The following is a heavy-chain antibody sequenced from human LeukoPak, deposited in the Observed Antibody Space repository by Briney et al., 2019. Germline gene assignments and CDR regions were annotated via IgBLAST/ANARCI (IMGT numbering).Heavy chain of an antibody. Sequence: SETLSLTCTVSGGSISSYYWSWIRQPPGKGLEWIGYIYYSGSTNYNPSLKSRVTISVDTSKNQFSLKLSSVTAADTAVYYCASLSSDGSGYDYWGQGTLVTVSS. CDR2: IYYSGST. CDR1: GGSISSYY. CDR3: ASLSSDGSGYDY. J-gene: IGHJ4*02. D-gene: IGHD3-10*01. V-gene: IGHV4-59*01.